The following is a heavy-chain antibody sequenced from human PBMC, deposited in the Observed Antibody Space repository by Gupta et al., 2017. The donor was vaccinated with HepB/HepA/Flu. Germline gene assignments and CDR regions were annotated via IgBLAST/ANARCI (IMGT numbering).Heavy chain of an antibody. V-gene: IGHV3-23*01. D-gene: IGHD3/OR15-3a*01. CDR2: ISDTGGST. CDR1: GFTFSRYA. Sequence: EVQLLESGGGLVQPGGSLRLSCAASGFTFSRYAMTWVRQAPGKGLEWVSSISDTGGSTYYADSVKGRFTISRDNSKNTLYLQMNSMRAEDTAIYYCAKYFGLPSPFDYWGQGTLVTVSS. CDR3: AKYFGLPSPFDY. J-gene: IGHJ4*02.